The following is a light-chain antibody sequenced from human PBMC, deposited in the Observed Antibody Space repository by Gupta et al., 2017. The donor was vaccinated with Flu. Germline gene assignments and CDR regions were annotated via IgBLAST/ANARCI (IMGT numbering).Light chain of an antibody. CDR3: MQGSRWPWA. V-gene: IGKV2-30*01. J-gene: IGKJ1*01. Sequence: DVVMTQSPLSLSGTLGQPASISCRSSQSLVYSDGNIYLHWFQQRPGQSPRRLIYQVSHRESGVPDRFSGSGSGTDFTLKISRVEAEDVGVYYCMQGSRWPWAFGQGTKVEIK. CDR2: QVS. CDR1: QSLVYSDGNIY.